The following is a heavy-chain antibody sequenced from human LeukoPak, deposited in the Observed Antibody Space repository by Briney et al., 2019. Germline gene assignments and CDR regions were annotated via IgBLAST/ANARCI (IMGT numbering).Heavy chain of an antibody. Sequence: ASVKVSCKASGGTFSSYAISWVRQAPGQGLEWMGWISAYNGNTNYAQKLQGRVTMTTDTSTSTAYMELRSLRSDDTAVYYCARDRATTVSRSLDYWGQGTLVTVSS. D-gene: IGHD4-17*01. CDR2: ISAYNGNT. V-gene: IGHV1-18*01. CDR1: GGTFSSYA. J-gene: IGHJ4*02. CDR3: ARDRATTVSRSLDY.